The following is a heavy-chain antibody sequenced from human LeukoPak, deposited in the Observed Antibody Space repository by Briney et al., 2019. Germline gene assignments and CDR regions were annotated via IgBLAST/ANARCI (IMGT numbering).Heavy chain of an antibody. Sequence: SETLSLTCAVYGGSFSGYYWSWIRQPPGKGLEWIGEINHSGSTNYNPSLKSRVTISVDTSKNQFSLKLSSVTTADTAVYYCASYQLAFDSWGQGTLVTVSS. V-gene: IGHV4-34*01. D-gene: IGHD6-13*01. J-gene: IGHJ4*02. CDR1: GGSFSGYY. CDR2: INHSGST. CDR3: ASYQLAFDS.